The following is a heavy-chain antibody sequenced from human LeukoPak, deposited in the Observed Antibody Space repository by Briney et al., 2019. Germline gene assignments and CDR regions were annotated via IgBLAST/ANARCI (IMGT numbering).Heavy chain of an antibody. D-gene: IGHD4-23*01. Sequence: GGSLTLSCAASGFTFSNYWINWVRQAPGKGLEWVANIKQDGTKKNYLDSVKGRFTISRDNTNNSLYLQMSGLRTEDTAVYCCARDNYGGYFDSWGQGTLVTVSS. J-gene: IGHJ4*02. CDR3: ARDNYGGYFDS. V-gene: IGHV3-7*01. CDR1: GFTFSNYW. CDR2: IKQDGTKK.